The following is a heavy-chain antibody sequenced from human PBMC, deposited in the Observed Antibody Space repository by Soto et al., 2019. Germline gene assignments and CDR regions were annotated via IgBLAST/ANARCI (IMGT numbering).Heavy chain of an antibody. CDR3: TTWLTAHFDY. CDR2: SSDRRTGNT. V-gene: IGHV3-23*01. CDR1: GFTFSSYT. J-gene: IGHJ4*02. Sequence: GGSLRLSCAACGFTFSSYTRNWVRRAPGKGLEWVATSSDRRTGNTHYSDSVRGRFTLSRDYSRNILFLQMDSLRADDTALYYCTTWLTAHFDYWGRGTQVTVYS. D-gene: IGHD2-21*02.